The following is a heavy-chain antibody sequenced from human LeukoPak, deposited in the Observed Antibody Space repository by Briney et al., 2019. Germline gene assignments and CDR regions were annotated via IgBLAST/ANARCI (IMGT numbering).Heavy chain of an antibody. D-gene: IGHD1-26*01. V-gene: IGHV1-2*02. J-gene: IGHJ4*02. CDR3: AKDLGSGSYQPSDY. CDR1: GYTFTGYY. CDR2: IDPNSGGT. Sequence: ASVKVSCKTSGYTFTGYYMHWVRQAPGQGLERMGWIDPNSGGTNYAQRFQGRVTMTRDTSISTVYMELSSLRSDDTAVYYCAKDLGSGSYQPSDYWGQGTLVTVSS.